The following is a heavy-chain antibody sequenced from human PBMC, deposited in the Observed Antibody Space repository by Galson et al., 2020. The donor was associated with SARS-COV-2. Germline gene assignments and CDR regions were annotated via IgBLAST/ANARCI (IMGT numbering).Heavy chain of an antibody. CDR3: ARLNPIAYDILTGYYRTPSWFDP. Sequence: SETLSLTCAVSGYSISSGYYWGWIRQPPGKGLEWIGSIYHSGSTYYNPSLKSRVTISVDTSKNQFSLKLSSVTAADTAVYYCARLNPIAYDILTGYYRTPSWFDPWGQGTLVTVSS. CDR2: IYHSGST. D-gene: IGHD3-9*01. J-gene: IGHJ5*02. V-gene: IGHV4-38-2*01. CDR1: GYSISSGYY.